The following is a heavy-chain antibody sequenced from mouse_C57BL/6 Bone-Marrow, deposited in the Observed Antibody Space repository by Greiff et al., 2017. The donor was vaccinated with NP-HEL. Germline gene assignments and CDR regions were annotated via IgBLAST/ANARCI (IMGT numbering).Heavy chain of an antibody. CDR1: GFTFSDYY. CDR3: ARADYYGSSCDFDY. Sequence: EVQLVESEGGLVQPGSSMKLSCTASGFTFSDYYMAWVRQVPEKGLECVAHFPSSFLSPSSLSSLNRRFIISIDNSTNILYLQMSSLKSEDTATYYCARADYYGSSCDFDYWGQGTTLTVSS. J-gene: IGHJ2*01. D-gene: IGHD1-1*01. CDR2: FPSSFLSP. V-gene: IGHV5-16*01.